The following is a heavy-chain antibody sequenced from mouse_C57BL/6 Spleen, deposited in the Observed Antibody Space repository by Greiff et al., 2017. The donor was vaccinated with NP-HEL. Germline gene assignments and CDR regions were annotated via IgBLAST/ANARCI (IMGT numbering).Heavy chain of an antibody. Sequence: EVKLQESGGGLVKPGGSLKLSCAASGFTFSDYGMHWVRQAPEKGLEWVAYISSGSSTIYYADTVKGRFTISRDNAKNTLFLQMTSLRSEDTAMYYCAKGKRSSPFAYWGQGTLVTVSA. J-gene: IGHJ3*01. CDR3: AKGKRSSPFAY. CDR2: ISSGSSTI. V-gene: IGHV5-17*01. D-gene: IGHD1-1*01. CDR1: GFTFSDYG.